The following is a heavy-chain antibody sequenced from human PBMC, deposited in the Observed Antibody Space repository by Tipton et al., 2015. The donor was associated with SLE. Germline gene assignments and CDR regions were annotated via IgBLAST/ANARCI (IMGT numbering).Heavy chain of an antibody. V-gene: IGHV3-66*01. CDR3: ASISVTTEAFDI. D-gene: IGHD3-3*02. Sequence: SLRLSCAASGFTVSSNYMSWVRQAPGKGLEWVSIIYSGGRTNYADSVKGRFSISRDNSKNTLYLQMNSLRAEDTAVYYCASISVTTEAFDIWGQGTMVTVSS. J-gene: IGHJ3*02. CDR1: GFTVSSNY. CDR2: IYSGGRT.